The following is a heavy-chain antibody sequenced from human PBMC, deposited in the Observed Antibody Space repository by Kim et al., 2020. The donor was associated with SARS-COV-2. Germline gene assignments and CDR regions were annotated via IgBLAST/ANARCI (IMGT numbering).Heavy chain of an antibody. D-gene: IGHD5-12*01. CDR3: GVATIRSGAFDI. CDR2: ISAYNGNT. CDR1: GYTFTSYG. J-gene: IGHJ3*02. V-gene: IGHV1-18*01. Sequence: ASVKVSCKASGYTFTSYGISWVRQAPGQGLEWMGWISAYNGNTNYAQKLQGRVTMTTDTSTSTAYMELRSLRSDDTAVYYCGVATIRSGAFDIWGQGTMVTVSS.